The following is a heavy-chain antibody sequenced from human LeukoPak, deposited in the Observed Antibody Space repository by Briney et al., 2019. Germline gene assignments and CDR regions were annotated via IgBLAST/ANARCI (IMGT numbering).Heavy chain of an antibody. Sequence: GGSLRLSCAASGFTFSNYAMHWVRQAPGKGLEWVALISYGRSDKYYTDSVKGRFTVSRDNSRNTLYLQMNSLRAEDTAVYYCAKAVSGSYPETRHFDYWGQGSLVTVSS. CDR3: AKAVSGSYPETRHFDY. CDR2: ISYGRSDK. D-gene: IGHD1-26*01. J-gene: IGHJ4*02. CDR1: GFTFSNYA. V-gene: IGHV3-30*18.